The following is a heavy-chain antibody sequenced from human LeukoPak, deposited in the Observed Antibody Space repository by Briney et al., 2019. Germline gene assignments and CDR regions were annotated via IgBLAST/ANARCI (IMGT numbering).Heavy chain of an antibody. CDR3: ARDISGSYPEFIDY. J-gene: IGHJ4*02. V-gene: IGHV1-2*02. D-gene: IGHD1-26*01. Sequence: ASVKVSCKASGYTFTGYYMHWVRQAPGQGLEWMGWINPNSGGTNYAQKFQGRVTMTRDTSISTAYMELSRLRSDDTAVYYCARDISGSYPEFIDYWGQGTLVTVSS. CDR2: INPNSGGT. CDR1: GYTFTGYY.